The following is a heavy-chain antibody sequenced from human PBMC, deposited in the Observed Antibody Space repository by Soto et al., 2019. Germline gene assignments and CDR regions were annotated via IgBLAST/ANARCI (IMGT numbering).Heavy chain of an antibody. CDR3: AHIRYFDWTLDY. CDR2: IYWDADK. Sequence: SGPTLVNPTQTLTLTCTFSGFSLSTSGVGVGWIRQPPGKALEWLGFIYWDADKRYSPSLKSRLTITRDTSRNQVVLTMTNMDPVDTATYYCAHIRYFDWTLDYWGQGTLVTVSS. J-gene: IGHJ4*02. CDR1: GFSLSTSGVG. D-gene: IGHD3-9*01. V-gene: IGHV2-5*02.